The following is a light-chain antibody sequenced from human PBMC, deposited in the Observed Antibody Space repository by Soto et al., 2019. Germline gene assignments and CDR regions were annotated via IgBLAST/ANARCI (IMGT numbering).Light chain of an antibody. CDR3: QQYNSYSPNT. CDR1: QSISSW. J-gene: IGKJ1*01. Sequence: DIQMTQSPSTLSASVGDRVTITCRASQSISSWLAWYQQKPGKAPKLLIYDASSLESGVPSRFSGSGSGTEFTLTISSLQPDDFATYYCQQYNSYSPNTFGQGTEVEIK. V-gene: IGKV1-5*01. CDR2: DAS.